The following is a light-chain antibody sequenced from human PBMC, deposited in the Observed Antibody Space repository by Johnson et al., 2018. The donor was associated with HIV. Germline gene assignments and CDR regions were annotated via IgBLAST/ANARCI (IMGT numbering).Light chain of an antibody. V-gene: IGLV1-51*01. Sequence: QSVLTQPPSVSAAPGQKVTISCSGSSSNIGNNYVSWYQQLPGTAPKLLIYDNNKRPSGIPDRFSGSHSGTSATLGITGLQTGDEADYYCGTWDSSLSAGVFGTGTKVTVL. CDR3: GTWDSSLSAGV. CDR2: DNN. CDR1: SSNIGNNY. J-gene: IGLJ1*01.